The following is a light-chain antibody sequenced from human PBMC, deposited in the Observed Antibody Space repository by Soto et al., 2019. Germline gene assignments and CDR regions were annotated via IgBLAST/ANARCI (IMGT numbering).Light chain of an antibody. CDR3: EQSVSSPFT. J-gene: IGKJ3*01. CDR1: QSLTSNF. Sequence: EIVLTQSPGTLSLSPGETATLSCRASQSLTSNFVAWYQQKPGQAPRLLVYGASYRATGIPDRFSGSGSGTDFTLTINRLEPEDFAVYYCEQSVSSPFTFGPGTKVDL. CDR2: GAS. V-gene: IGKV3-20*01.